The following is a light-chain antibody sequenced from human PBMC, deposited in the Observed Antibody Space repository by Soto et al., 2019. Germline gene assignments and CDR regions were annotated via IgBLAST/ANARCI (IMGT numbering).Light chain of an antibody. CDR2: GAS. Sequence: LTQSPGTLSLSPGERATLSCRASQSVSSSYLAWYQQKPGQAPRLLIYGASSRATGIPDRFSGSGSGTDFTLTISRLEPEDFAVYYCQQYGSPLTFGGGTKVDIK. CDR3: QQYGSPLT. J-gene: IGKJ4*01. CDR1: QSVSSSY. V-gene: IGKV3-20*01.